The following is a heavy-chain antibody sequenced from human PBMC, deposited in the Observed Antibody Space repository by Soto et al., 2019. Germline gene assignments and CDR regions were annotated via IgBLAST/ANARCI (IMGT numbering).Heavy chain of an antibody. CDR3: ARSSEGPDQLLKVRAFDI. D-gene: IGHD2-2*01. CDR2: ISSSGSTI. Sequence: QVQLVESGGGLVKPGGSLRLSCAASGFTFSDYYMSWIRQAPGKGLEWVSYISSSGSTIYYADSVKGRFTISRDNAKNSLYLQMNSRRAEDTAVYYCARSSEGPDQLLKVRAFDIWGQGTMVTVSS. J-gene: IGHJ3*02. CDR1: GFTFSDYY. V-gene: IGHV3-11*01.